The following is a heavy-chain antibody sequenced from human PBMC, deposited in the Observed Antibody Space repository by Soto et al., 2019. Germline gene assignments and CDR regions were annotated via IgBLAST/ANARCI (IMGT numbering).Heavy chain of an antibody. D-gene: IGHD4-17*01. CDR3: AKDKEPSAMTTVVTSFDY. CDR1: GFTFSSYA. Sequence: PGESLKISCAASGFTFSSYAMHWVRQAPGKGLEWVAVISYDGSNKYYADSVKGRFTISRDNSKNTLYLQMNSLRAEDTAVYYCAKDKEPSAMTTVVTSFDYWGQGTLVPVSS. V-gene: IGHV3-30-3*01. CDR2: ISYDGSNK. J-gene: IGHJ4*02.